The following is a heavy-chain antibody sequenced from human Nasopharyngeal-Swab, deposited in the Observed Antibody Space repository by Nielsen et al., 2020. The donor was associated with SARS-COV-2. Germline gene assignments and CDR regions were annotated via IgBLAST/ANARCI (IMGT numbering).Heavy chain of an antibody. CDR2: IYYSGST. CDR3: ARGQLLLYYYYGMDV. J-gene: IGHJ6*02. CDR1: GGSVSSGSYY. V-gene: IGHV4-61*01. Sequence: SETLSLTCTVSGGSVSSGSYYWSWIRQPPGKGLEWIGYIYYSGSTNYNPSLKSRVTISVDMSKNQFSLKLSSVTAADTAVYYCARGQLLLYYYYGMDVWGQGTTVTVSS. D-gene: IGHD2-15*01.